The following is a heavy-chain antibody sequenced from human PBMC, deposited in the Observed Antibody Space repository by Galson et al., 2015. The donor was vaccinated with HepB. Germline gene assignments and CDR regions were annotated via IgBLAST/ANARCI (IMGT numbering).Heavy chain of an antibody. J-gene: IGHJ5*02. V-gene: IGHV3-23*01. CDR3: AKDPRGSYPNWFDP. CDR2: ITGSGDTT. D-gene: IGHD1-26*01. CDR1: GFTFSSYG. Sequence: SLRLSCAASGFTFSSYGMSWVRQAPGKGLEWVSAITGSGDTTFYADSVKGRFTISRDSSKNTLYLQMNSLRAEDTAVYYCAKDPRGSYPNWFDPWGQGTLVTVSS.